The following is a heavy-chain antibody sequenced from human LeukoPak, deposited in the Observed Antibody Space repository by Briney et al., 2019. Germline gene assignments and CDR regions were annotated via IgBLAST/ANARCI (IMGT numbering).Heavy chain of an antibody. J-gene: IGHJ4*02. V-gene: IGHV1-69*04. Sequence: SVKVSCKASGGTFTNYAINWVRQAPGQGLEWMGRIIPILDVTNYAQKFQGRVTITADQSTSPAYMELSSLRSEDTAVYYCARGGGVDILTGFQYWGQGTLVTVSS. CDR3: ARGGGVDILTGFQY. CDR1: GGTFTNYA. D-gene: IGHD3-9*01. CDR2: IIPILDVT.